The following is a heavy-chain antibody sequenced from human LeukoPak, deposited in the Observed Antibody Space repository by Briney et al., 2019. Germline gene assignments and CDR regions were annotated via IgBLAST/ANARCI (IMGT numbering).Heavy chain of an antibody. CDR2: ISSSGSTI. CDR1: GFTVSSNY. J-gene: IGHJ3*02. Sequence: PGGSLRLSCAASGFTVSSNYMSWVRQAPGKGLEWVSYISSSGSTIYYADSVKGRFTISRDNAKNSLYLQMNSLRAEDTAVYYCARDWHSSGWYLSRDAFDIRGQGTMVTVSS. V-gene: IGHV3-11*04. D-gene: IGHD6-19*01. CDR3: ARDWHSSGWYLSRDAFDI.